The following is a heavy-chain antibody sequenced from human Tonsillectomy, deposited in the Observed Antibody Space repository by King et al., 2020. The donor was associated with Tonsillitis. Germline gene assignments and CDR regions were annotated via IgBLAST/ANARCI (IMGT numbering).Heavy chain of an antibody. CDR3: AKAPRVTGGMDV. J-gene: IGHJ6*02. V-gene: IGHV3-9*01. D-gene: IGHD7-27*01. CDR2: ISWNSGSI. Sequence: VQLVESGGGFVQPGRSLRLSCAASGFTFDDYAMHWVRQAPGKGLEWVSGISWNSGSIGYADSVKGRFTISRYNAKNSLYLQMNSLRAEDTALYYCAKAPRVTGGMDVWGQGTTVTVSS. CDR1: GFTFDDYA.